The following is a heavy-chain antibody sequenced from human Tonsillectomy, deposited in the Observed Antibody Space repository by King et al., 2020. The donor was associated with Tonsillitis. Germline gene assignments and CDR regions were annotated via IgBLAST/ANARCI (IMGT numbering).Heavy chain of an antibody. CDR3: TRVTACDLDY. J-gene: IGHJ4*02. V-gene: IGHV3-73*01. Sequence: VQLVESGGGLVQPGGSLKLSCAASGFTFSGSAMHWVRQASGKGLEWVGRIRSKANRYATAYAASVKGRFTISRDDSQTTAYLQMNSLKTEDTAGYYCTRVTACDLDYWGQGTLVTVPS. CDR1: GFTFSGSA. D-gene: IGHD2-21*02. CDR2: IRSKANRYAT.